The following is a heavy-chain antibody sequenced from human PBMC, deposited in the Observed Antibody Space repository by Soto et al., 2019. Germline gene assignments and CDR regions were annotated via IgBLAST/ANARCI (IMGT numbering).Heavy chain of an antibody. Sequence: QVQLVESGGGVVQPGRSLRLSCAASGFTFSSYAMHWVRQAPGKGLEWVAVISYDGSNKYYADSVKGRFTISRDNSKNTLYLQMNSLRGEDTAVYYCARDSSSWYGSLDYWGQGSLVTVSS. J-gene: IGHJ4*02. D-gene: IGHD6-13*01. CDR2: ISYDGSNK. V-gene: IGHV3-30-3*01. CDR1: GFTFSSYA. CDR3: ARDSSSWYGSLDY.